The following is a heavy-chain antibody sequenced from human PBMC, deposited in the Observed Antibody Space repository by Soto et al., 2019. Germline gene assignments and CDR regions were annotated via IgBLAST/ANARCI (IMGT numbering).Heavy chain of an antibody. J-gene: IGHJ2*01. Sequence: QVQLQESGPGLVKPSETLSLTCTVSGGSISSYYWSWIRQPPGKGLEWIGYIYYRGSTNYNPSHKSRVTISVDTSKNQFSLKLSSVTAADTAMYYGARFNWYFDLWGRGTLVTVSS. CDR3: ARFNWYFDL. CDR2: IYYRGST. V-gene: IGHV4-59*01. CDR1: GGSISSYY.